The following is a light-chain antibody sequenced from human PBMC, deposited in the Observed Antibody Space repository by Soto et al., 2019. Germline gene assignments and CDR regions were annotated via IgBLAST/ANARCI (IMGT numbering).Light chain of an antibody. J-gene: IGLJ1*01. CDR1: NVGGKS. CDR3: QVWDTITDQYI. Sequence: YELTQPPSVPVAPGQTARITCGGDNVGGKSVQWYQQKPGQAPVLVLYDARDRPSWIPERFSGSNSGNTATLIISSVEAGDEADFYCQVWDTITDQYIFGSGTKVTVL. CDR2: DAR. V-gene: IGLV3-21*02.